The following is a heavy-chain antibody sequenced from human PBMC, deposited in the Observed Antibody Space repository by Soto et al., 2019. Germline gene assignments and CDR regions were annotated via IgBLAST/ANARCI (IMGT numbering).Heavy chain of an antibody. V-gene: IGHV3-11*06. CDR1: GFPLSDYY. CDR2: ISPKSTYR. Sequence: GGSLRLSCAPSGFPLSDYYMSWISQAPGKGLEWLSHISPKSTYRNYADSVKGRFTISRDNTKSSLFLQMNSLGVEDTAVYYCARGGGGGLFEHWGQGVLVTVSS. D-gene: IGHD2-21*01. CDR3: ARGGGGGLFEH. J-gene: IGHJ4*02.